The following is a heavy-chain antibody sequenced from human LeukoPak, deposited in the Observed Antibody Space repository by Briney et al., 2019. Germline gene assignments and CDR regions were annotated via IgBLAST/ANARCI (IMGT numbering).Heavy chain of an antibody. CDR3: ARDPRYSGPIRGAFDI. V-gene: IGHV4-59*12. D-gene: IGHD5-12*01. J-gene: IGHJ3*02. CDR1: GGSISSYY. CDR2: IYYSGST. Sequence: SETLSLTCTVSGGSISSYYWSWIRQPPGKGLEWIGYIYYSGSTNYNPSLKSRVTISVDTSKNQFSLKLSSVTAADTAVYYCARDPRYSGPIRGAFDIWGQGTMVTVSS.